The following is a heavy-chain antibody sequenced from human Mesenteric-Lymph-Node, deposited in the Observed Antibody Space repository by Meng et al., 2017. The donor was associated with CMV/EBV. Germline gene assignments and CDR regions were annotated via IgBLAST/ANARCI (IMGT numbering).Heavy chain of an antibody. CDR3: APSVVPVASRLIDS. V-gene: IGHV3-30*02. Sequence: GGSLRLSCAASGFTFRNYGMNWVRQAPGKGLEWVAFIRYDATDKYYADSVKGRFTISRDNSKNTLYLQINSLKPDDTAVYYCAPSVVPVASRLIDSWGQGTLVTVSS. CDR1: GFTFRNYG. D-gene: IGHD2-2*01. J-gene: IGHJ4*02. CDR2: IRYDATDK.